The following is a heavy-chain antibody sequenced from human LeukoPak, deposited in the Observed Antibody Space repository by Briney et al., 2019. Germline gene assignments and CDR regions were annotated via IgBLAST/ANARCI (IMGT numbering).Heavy chain of an antibody. J-gene: IGHJ4*02. CDR1: GFSFISYD. CDR3: ARDLLSGAPDYFDS. CDR2: TSSDGNIK. V-gene: IGHV3-30-3*01. Sequence: GGSLRLSCVASGFSFISYDFHWVRQAPGKGLEWVAVTSSDGNIKIYTDSVKGRFTISRDNSRKTLYLEMNSLRVDDSAVYFCARDLLSGAPDYFDSWGQGTLVTASS. D-gene: IGHD1-14*01.